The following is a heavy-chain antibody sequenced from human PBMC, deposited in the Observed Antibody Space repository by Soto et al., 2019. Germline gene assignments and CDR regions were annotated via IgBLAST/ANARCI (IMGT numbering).Heavy chain of an antibody. CDR3: ARDPPDYYDSSDNFDY. V-gene: IGHV1-69*13. CDR2: IIPIFGTA. CDR1: GGTFSSYA. Sequence: SVKVSCKASGGTFSSYAISWVRQAPGQGLEWMGGIIPIFGTANYAQKFQGRVTITADESTSTAYMELSSLRSEDTAVYYCARDPPDYYDSSDNFDYWGQGTLVTVS. D-gene: IGHD3-22*01. J-gene: IGHJ4*02.